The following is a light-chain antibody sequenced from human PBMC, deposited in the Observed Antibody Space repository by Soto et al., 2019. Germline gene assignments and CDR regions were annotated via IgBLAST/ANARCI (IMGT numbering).Light chain of an antibody. V-gene: IGLV2-8*01. Sequence: QSALTQPPSASGSPGQSVTISCTGTSSDVGGYNYVSWYQQHPGIAPKLMIYEVTKRPSGVPDRFSGSKSGNTASLTVSGLQAEDEADYYCSSYAGSNNVLFGGGTKLTVL. CDR3: SSYAGSNNVL. CDR1: SSDVGGYNY. CDR2: EVT. J-gene: IGLJ2*01.